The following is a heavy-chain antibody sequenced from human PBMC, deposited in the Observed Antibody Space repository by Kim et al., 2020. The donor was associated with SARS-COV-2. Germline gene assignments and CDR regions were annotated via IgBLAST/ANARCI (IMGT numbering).Heavy chain of an antibody. V-gene: IGHV4-34*01. J-gene: IGHJ4*02. CDR1: GGSFSGYY. Sequence: SETLSLTCAVYGGSFSGYYWSWIRQPPGKGLEWIGEINHSGSTNYNPSLKSRVTISVDTSKNQFSLKLSSVTAADTAVYYCARTSTLDYWCQGTLVTVSS. CDR2: INHSGST. D-gene: IGHD3-3*02. CDR3: ARTSTLDY.